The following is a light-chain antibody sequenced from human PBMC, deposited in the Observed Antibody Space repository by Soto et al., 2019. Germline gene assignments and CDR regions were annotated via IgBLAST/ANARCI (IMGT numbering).Light chain of an antibody. CDR3: QQTYSIPYT. CDR2: AAS. V-gene: IGKV1-39*01. J-gene: IGKJ2*01. Sequence: DIQMTQSPSSLSASVGDRVTITCRASQSVTTYLNWYQQIPGKAPKVLIYAASSFQSWVPSRFSGSGSGTDFTLTISGLQPEDFAIYYCQQTYSIPYTFGQGTKLEIK. CDR1: QSVTTY.